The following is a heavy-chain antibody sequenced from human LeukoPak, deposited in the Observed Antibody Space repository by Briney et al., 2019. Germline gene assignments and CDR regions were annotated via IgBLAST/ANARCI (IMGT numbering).Heavy chain of an antibody. CDR2: ISYDGSNK. V-gene: IGHV3-30*09. CDR1: GFTFSTFV. CDR3: ARSPTIFGSFDP. J-gene: IGHJ5*02. Sequence: GGSLRLSCAASGFTFSTFVMHWVRQAPGKGLEWVALISYDGSNKYYADSVKGRFAISRDNSKNTLYLQMNSLRAEDTAVFYCARSPTIFGSFDPWGQGTLVTVSS. D-gene: IGHD3-3*01.